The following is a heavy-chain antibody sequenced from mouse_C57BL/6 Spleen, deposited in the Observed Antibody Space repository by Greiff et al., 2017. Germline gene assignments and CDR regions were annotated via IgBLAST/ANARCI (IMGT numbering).Heavy chain of an antibody. CDR2: ISSGGSYT. CDR3: ARPYDYDTWFAY. J-gene: IGHJ3*01. V-gene: IGHV5-6*01. Sequence: EVQGVESGGDLVKPGGSLKLSCAASGFTFSSYGMSWVRQTPDKRLEWVATISSGGSYTYYPDSVKGRFTISRDKAKNTLYLQMSSLKSEDTAMYYCARPYDYDTWFAYWGQGTLVTVSA. D-gene: IGHD2-4*01. CDR1: GFTFSSYG.